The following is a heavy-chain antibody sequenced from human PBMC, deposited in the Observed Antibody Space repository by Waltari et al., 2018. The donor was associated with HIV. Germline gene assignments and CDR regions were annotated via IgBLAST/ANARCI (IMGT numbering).Heavy chain of an antibody. CDR2: SNLYGSTT. J-gene: IGHJ4*02. D-gene: IGHD3-16*01. CDR3: ARYFRSPKGDFDY. Sequence: EVQLVESGGGSVQPGGSLRLSCAASGFTFTSYWMHWVRQAPGKGLVSVSRSNLYGSTTTYADSVKGRFSISRDNTKSTHYLQMSSLRAEDTAMYYCARYFRSPKGDFDYRGQGTLVSVSS. V-gene: IGHV3-74*01. CDR1: GFTFTSYW.